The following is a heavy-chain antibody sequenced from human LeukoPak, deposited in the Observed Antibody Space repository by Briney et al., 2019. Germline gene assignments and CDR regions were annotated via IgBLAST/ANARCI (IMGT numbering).Heavy chain of an antibody. CDR3: AREDTISLFDY. Sequence: SQTLSLTCTVSGGSIGSGGYYWSWIRQHPGKGLEWIGYIYYSGSTYYNPSLKSRVTISVDTSKNQISLKLSSVTAADTAVYYCAREDTISLFDYWGQGTLVTVSS. CDR1: GGSIGSGGYY. D-gene: IGHD3-3*01. J-gene: IGHJ4*02. V-gene: IGHV4-31*03. CDR2: IYYSGST.